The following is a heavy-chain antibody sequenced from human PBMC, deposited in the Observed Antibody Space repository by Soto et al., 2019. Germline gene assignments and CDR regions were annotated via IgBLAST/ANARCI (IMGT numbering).Heavy chain of an antibody. D-gene: IGHD1-26*01. CDR2: VLASGTGT. CDR1: GFTFSTLA. J-gene: IGHJ4*02. V-gene: IGHV3-23*01. Sequence: EVQLLESGGGSVQPGGSLRLSRAASGFTFSTLAMTWVRQAPGKGLEWVSSVLASGTGTYYADSVKGRFTISRDNSKNTMYLQMNSLSAEDTALYYCASVRVGYWGQGTLVTVSS. CDR3: ASVRVGY.